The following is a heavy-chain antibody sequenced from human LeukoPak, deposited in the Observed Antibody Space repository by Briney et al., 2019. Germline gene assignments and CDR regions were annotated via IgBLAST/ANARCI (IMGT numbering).Heavy chain of an antibody. D-gene: IGHD1-26*01. V-gene: IGHV4-59*01. Sequence: PSETLSLTCTVSGGSISSYYWSWIRQPPGKGLEWIGYIYYSWSTNYNPSLKSRVTISVDTSKNQFSLKLSSVTAADTAVYYCARVGGSYFEYFDYWGQGTLVTVSS. CDR2: IYYSWST. J-gene: IGHJ4*02. CDR3: ARVGGSYFEYFDY. CDR1: GGSISSYY.